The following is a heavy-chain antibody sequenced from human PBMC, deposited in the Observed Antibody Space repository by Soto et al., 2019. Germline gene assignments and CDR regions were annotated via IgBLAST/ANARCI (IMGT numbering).Heavy chain of an antibody. Sequence: SPEKVSSKAPCYTFTSYGISSVRQAPGQGFEWMGSISAYNGNTNYSQKLQCRVTMTTHTSTSTAYMELRNLRSDDTAGYYCAPLPSSGYYGDLDYWGQGTRVTVSS. CDR3: APLPSSGYYGDLDY. V-gene: IGHV1-18*01. CDR1: CYTFTSYG. CDR2: ISAYNGNT. J-gene: IGHJ4*02. D-gene: IGHD3-22*01.